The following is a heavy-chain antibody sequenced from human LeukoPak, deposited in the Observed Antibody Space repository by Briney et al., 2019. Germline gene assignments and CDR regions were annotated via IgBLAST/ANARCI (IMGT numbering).Heavy chain of an antibody. J-gene: IGHJ4*02. CDR2: IRSKANSYAT. D-gene: IGHD6-13*01. CDR1: GFTFSGSA. CDR3: AKDIGQQLWLDY. Sequence: GGSLRLSCAASGFTFSGSAMHWVRQASGKGLEWVGRIRSKANSYATAYAASVKGRFTISRDDSENTAYLQMNSLRAEDTAVYYCAKDIGQQLWLDYWGQGTLVTVSS. V-gene: IGHV3-73*01.